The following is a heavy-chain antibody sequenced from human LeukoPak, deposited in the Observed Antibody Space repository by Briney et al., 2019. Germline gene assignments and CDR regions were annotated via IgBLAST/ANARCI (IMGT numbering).Heavy chain of an antibody. CDR2: IYYSGST. J-gene: IGHJ4*02. CDR3: ARVGSHAMVLEY. Sequence: PSETLSLTCTVSGGSISNHYWSWIRQPPGKGLEWIGYIYYSGSTNYNPSLKSRVSISVDTSKSQFSLKLSSVTAADTAVYYCARVGSHAMVLEYWGQGTLVTVTS. D-gene: IGHD5-18*01. V-gene: IGHV4-59*08. CDR1: GGSISNHY.